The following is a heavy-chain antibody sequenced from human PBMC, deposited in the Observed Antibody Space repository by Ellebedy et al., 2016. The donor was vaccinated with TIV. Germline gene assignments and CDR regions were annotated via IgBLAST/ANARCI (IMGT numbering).Heavy chain of an antibody. CDR3: ARDRLPFIVGATGGVDY. J-gene: IGHJ4*02. D-gene: IGHD1-26*01. Sequence: PGGSLRLSCAASGFTFSSYWMSWVRQAPGKGLEWVANIKQDGSEKYYVDSVKGRFTISRDNAKNSLYLQMNSLRAEDTAVYYCARDRLPFIVGATGGVDYWGQGTLVTVSS. CDR2: IKQDGSEK. V-gene: IGHV3-7*01. CDR1: GFTFSSYW.